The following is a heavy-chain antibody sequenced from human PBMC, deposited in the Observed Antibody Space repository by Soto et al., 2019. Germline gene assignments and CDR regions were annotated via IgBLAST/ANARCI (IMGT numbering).Heavy chain of an antibody. V-gene: IGHV4-31*03. J-gene: IGHJ4*02. CDR2: IYYSGRT. CDR1: GGSISSGGYY. CDR3: SRSSHSTLTTCDY. D-gene: IGHD4-17*01. Sequence: QVQLQESGPGLVKPSQTLSLTCTVSGGSISSGGYYWSWIRQHPGKGLEWIGYIYYSGRTYYNPSRKRRVTISVHTSKTQFPLKLSSVTAADTAVYYCSRSSHSTLTTCDYWGQVTLVTFSP.